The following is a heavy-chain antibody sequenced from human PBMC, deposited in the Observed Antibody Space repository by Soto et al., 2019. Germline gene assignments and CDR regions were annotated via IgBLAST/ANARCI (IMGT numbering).Heavy chain of an antibody. V-gene: IGHV3-30*18. Sequence: QVQLVESGGVVVQPGRSLRLSCAASGFTFNSYGMHWVRQAPGKGLEWVAVISYDGSDKYYADSVKGRFTISRDNSKNTLYLQMTSLRAEDTAVYYCSKDLAGLQGLVDSSFCFDYWGQGTLVTVSS. CDR1: GFTFNSYG. CDR2: ISYDGSDK. CDR3: SKDLAGLQGLVDSSFCFDY. D-gene: IGHD3-16*02. J-gene: IGHJ4*02.